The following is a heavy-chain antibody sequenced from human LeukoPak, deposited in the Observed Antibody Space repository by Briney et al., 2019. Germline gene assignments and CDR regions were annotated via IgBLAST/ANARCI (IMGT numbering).Heavy chain of an antibody. CDR3: ARGDTAMVIDY. V-gene: IGHV1-69*06. CDR1: GGTFSSYA. D-gene: IGHD5-18*01. CDR2: IIPSFGTA. J-gene: IGHJ4*02. Sequence: SVKVSCKASGGTFSSYAISWVRQAPGQGLEWMGGIIPSFGTANYAQKFQGRVTITADKSTSTAYMELSSLRSEDTAVYYCARGDTAMVIDYWGQGTLVTVSS.